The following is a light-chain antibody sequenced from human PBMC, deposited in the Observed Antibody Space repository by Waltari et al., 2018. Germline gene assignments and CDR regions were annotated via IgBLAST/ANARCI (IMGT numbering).Light chain of an antibody. V-gene: IGLV3-19*01. CDR2: GVG. J-gene: IGLJ3*02. CDR1: SLRHNL. Sequence: SSDLSQPPAVSVALGPTVRPPSQADSLRHNLACWYQQKPGKAPVLITFGVGNRPSGIPDRFSGSNSGQTSLLTITGAQAADEADYYCNSRDITGRHWVFGGGTRLTVL. CDR3: NSRDITGRHWV.